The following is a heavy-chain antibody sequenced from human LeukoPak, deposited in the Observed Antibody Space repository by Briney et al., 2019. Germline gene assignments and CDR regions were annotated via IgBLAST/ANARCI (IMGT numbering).Heavy chain of an antibody. D-gene: IGHD3-22*01. CDR2: IYSGGNT. CDR1: GLTVSSNC. Sequence: GGSLRLSCTASGLTVSSNCMSWVRQAPGKGLEWVSFIYSGGNTYYADSVKGRFTISRDNSKNTFHLQTNSLRAEDTAVYYCARRAGDYSHPYDYWGQGTLVTVSS. J-gene: IGHJ4*02. V-gene: IGHV3-53*01. CDR3: ARRAGDYSHPYDY.